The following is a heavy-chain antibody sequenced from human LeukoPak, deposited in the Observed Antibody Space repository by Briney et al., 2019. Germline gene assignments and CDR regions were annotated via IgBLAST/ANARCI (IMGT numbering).Heavy chain of an antibody. Sequence: SETLSLTCSVSGGSISTSSYYWAWIRQPPGKGLEWIGAIFYTGSTYYNPSLKSRLTISIDTSQNQFSLKLTSVTAADTAVYYCATLDTSIVRFNWSDPWGQGTLVTVSS. CDR3: ATLDTSIVRFNWSDP. D-gene: IGHD5-18*01. CDR1: GGSISTSSYY. CDR2: IFYTGST. V-gene: IGHV4-39*01. J-gene: IGHJ5*02.